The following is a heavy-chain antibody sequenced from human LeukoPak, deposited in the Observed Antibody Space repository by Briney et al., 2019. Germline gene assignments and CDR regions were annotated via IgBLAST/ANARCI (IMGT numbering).Heavy chain of an antibody. CDR1: VNTLSELS. Sequence: ASVNVSCKVSVNTLSELSIHWVRQTPGEGLAWMGGFDPEDGETIYAEKFQAIVTMTEDTSTDTAYMQLTNLRSEDTAVYFCATEAELAWAPYYYGLDVWGQGTTVTVSS. CDR2: FDPEDGET. V-gene: IGHV1-24*01. D-gene: IGHD3-10*01. J-gene: IGHJ6*02. CDR3: ATEAELAWAPYYYGLDV.